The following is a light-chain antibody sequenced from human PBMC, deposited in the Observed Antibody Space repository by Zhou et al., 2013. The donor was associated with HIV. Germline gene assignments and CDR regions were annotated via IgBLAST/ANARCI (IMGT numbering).Light chain of an antibody. J-gene: IGKJ4*01. CDR3: QQYGSSPLT. V-gene: IGKV3-20*01. CDR2: GAS. Sequence: EIVLTQSPGTLSLSPGERATLSCRASQSVGSSYLAWYQQKPGQAPRPLIYGASSRATGIPDRFSGSGSGTDFTLTISRLEPEDFAVYYCQQYGSSPLTFGGGTKVEMK. CDR1: QSVGSSY.